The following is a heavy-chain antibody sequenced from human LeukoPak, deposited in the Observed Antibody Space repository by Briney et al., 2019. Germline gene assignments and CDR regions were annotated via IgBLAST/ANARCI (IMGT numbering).Heavy chain of an antibody. CDR2: INPSGGST. CDR1: GYTFTSYY. D-gene: IGHD2-21*02. J-gene: IGHJ5*02. V-gene: IGHV1-46*01. Sequence: ASVKVSCKASGYTFTSYYMHWVRQAPGQGLEWMGIINPSGGSTSYAQKFQGRVTMTRDTSTSTVYMELSSLRSEDTAVYYCAREGVVTGGGTGFDPWGQGTLVTVPS. CDR3: AREGVVTGGGTGFDP.